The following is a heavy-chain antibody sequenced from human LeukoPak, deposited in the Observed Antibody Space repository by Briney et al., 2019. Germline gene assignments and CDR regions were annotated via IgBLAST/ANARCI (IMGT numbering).Heavy chain of an antibody. CDR2: ISGSTAYI. Sequence: GGSLGPSWPAPGFSLISISLLWVGQAQGRGREGVSSISGSTAYIFYADSVKGRFTISRDNAKNTLYLQMNSLRAEDTAVYYCARPLQTASIWNLDYWGQGTLVTVSS. J-gene: IGHJ4*02. V-gene: IGHV3-21*01. CDR3: ARPLQTASIWNLDY. CDR1: GFSLISIS. D-gene: IGHD1-1*01.